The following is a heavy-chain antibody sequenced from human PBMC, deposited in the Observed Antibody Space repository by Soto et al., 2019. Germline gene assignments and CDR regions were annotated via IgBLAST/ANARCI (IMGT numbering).Heavy chain of an antibody. CDR1: VYTVTTYA. CDR2: IKACGGDT. Sequence: SVKVSFKSSVYTVTTYAMHWLRQAPAQRLEWKGWIKACGGDTKYSQRFQGRVTISRDKSASTVYMELNTVTPEDTAVYYCAIGRVGRGVTTSYPHDFWGKGTLVTVSS. CDR3: AIGRVGRGVTTSYPHDF. J-gene: IGHJ4*02. V-gene: IGHV1-3*01. D-gene: IGHD3-10*01.